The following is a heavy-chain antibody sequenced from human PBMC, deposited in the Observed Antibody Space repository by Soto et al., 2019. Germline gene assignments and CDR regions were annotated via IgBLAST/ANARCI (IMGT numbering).Heavy chain of an antibody. CDR3: TTVPDIVATNRSRSNYGMDV. J-gene: IGHJ6*02. V-gene: IGHV3-15*07. CDR2: IKSKTDGGTT. D-gene: IGHD5-12*01. CDR1: GFTFSNAW. Sequence: GGSLRLSCAASGFTFSNAWMNWVRQAPGKGLEWVGRIKSKTDGGTTDYAAPVKGRFTISRDDSKNTLYLQMNSLKTEDTAVYYCTTVPDIVATNRSRSNYGMDVWGQGTTVTVSS.